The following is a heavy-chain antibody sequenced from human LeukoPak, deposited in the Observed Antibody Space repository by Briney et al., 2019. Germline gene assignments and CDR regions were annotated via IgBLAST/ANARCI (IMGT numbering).Heavy chain of an antibody. CDR3: ARIVLSGYVSDY. CDR2: IYYSGST. J-gene: IGHJ4*02. CDR1: GGSISSGGYY. Sequence: PSETLSLTCTVPGGSISSGGYYWSWIRQHPGKGLEWIGYIYYSGSTYYNPSLKSRVTISVDTSKNQFSLKLSSVTAADTAVYYCARIVLSGYVSDYWGQGTLVTVSS. V-gene: IGHV4-31*03. D-gene: IGHD5-12*01.